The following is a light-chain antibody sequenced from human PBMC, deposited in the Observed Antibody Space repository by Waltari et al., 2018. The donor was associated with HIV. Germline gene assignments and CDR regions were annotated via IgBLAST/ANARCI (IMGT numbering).Light chain of an antibody. CDR3: TAYKYSTRSYV. Sequence: QSALTQPASVSGSPGQSITISCIGSSNDVGDYNHVAWYQQHPDKAPKLLIYDVTKRPPGVSNRVSCSKSGNTASLAISGLQAEDEADYFCTAYKYSTRSYVFGTGTKVTVL. CDR1: SNDVGDYNH. J-gene: IGLJ1*01. CDR2: DVT. V-gene: IGLV2-14*03.